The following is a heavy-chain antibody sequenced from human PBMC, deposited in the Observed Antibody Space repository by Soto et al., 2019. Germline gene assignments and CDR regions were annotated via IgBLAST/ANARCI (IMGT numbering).Heavy chain of an antibody. V-gene: IGHV1-69*06. CDR2: IIPLFGTL. CDR1: GGTFSNHL. Sequence: SVKVSCKASGGTFSNHLISWVRQAPGQGLEWMGTIIPLFGTLNYAQKLQGRVTLSADRSTSTAYMELSSLRSDYTAVYYCASGSLYGSGSYPVDYWGQGTLVTVSS. D-gene: IGHD3-10*01. J-gene: IGHJ4*01. CDR3: ASGSLYGSGSYPVDY.